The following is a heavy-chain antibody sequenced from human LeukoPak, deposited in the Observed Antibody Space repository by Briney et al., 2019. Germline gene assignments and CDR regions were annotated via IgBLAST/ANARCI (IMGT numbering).Heavy chain of an antibody. CDR3: AKESSYDFWSGYLLPYGMDV. Sequence: GGSLRLSCAASGFTFSSYAMSWVRQAPGKGLEWVSAISGSGGSTYYADSVKGRFTISRDNSKNTLYLQMNSLRAEDTAVYYCAKESSYDFWSGYLLPYGMDVWGRGTTVTVSS. D-gene: IGHD3-3*01. CDR2: ISGSGGST. CDR1: GFTFSSYA. V-gene: IGHV3-23*01. J-gene: IGHJ6*02.